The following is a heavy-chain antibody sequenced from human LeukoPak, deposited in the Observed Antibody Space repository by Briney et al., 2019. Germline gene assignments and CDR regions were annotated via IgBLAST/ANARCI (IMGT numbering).Heavy chain of an antibody. CDR1: GGSISSGSYY. J-gene: IGHJ5*02. CDR3: AREKMVRGVIISCGSNWFDP. CDR2: IYTSGST. V-gene: IGHV4-61*02. D-gene: IGHD3-10*01. Sequence: PSETLSLTCTVSGGSISSGSYYWSWIRQPAGKGLEWIGRIYTSGSTNYNPSLKSRVTISVDTSKKQFSLRLSSVTVANTAVYYCAREKMVRGVIISCGSNWFDPWGQGTLVTVSS.